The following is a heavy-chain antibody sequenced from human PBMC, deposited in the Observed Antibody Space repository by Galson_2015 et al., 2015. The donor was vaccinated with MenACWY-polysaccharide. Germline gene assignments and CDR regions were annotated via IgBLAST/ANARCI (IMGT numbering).Heavy chain of an antibody. J-gene: IGHJ4*02. CDR2: MNPNSGNT. Sequence: VSCKASGYTFTSYDITWVRQATGQGLEWMGWMNPNSGNTGYAQKFQGRVTMTRNTSISTAYMELSSLTSEDTAVYYCASTKAGTHYFDYWGQGTLVTVSS. V-gene: IGHV1-8*01. CDR3: ASTKAGTHYFDY. D-gene: IGHD6-19*01. CDR1: GYTFTSYD.